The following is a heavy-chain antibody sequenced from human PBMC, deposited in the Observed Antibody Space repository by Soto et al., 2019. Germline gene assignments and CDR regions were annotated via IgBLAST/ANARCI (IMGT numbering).Heavy chain of an antibody. J-gene: IGHJ4*02. CDR3: AVYGYGVSAAAY. V-gene: IGHV3-7*03. CDR1: GLTFRNDW. CDR2: INQDGSVR. D-gene: IGHD4-17*01. Sequence: GGSLRLSCAGSGLTFRNDWLSWVRQAPGKGLEWVANINQDGSVRYYVDSVRGRFTIFRDNVENSLYLQLNSLRPEDTAVYYCAVYGYGVSAAAYWGQGTLVTVSS.